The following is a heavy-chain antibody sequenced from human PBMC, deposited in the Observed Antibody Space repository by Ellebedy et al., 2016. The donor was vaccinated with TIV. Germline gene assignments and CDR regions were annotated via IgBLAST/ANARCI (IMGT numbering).Heavy chain of an antibody. Sequence: GESLKISXAASGFTFSGYAISWVRQAPGKGLEWLSYISSSGSAKYYGDSVKGRFTISRDNAQNSLYLQMNSLRAEDTAVYYCSRGPVRSDYDYWGQGTLVTVSS. V-gene: IGHV3-11*01. D-gene: IGHD6-6*01. CDR1: GFTFSGYA. J-gene: IGHJ4*02. CDR2: ISSSGSAK. CDR3: SRGPVRSDYDY.